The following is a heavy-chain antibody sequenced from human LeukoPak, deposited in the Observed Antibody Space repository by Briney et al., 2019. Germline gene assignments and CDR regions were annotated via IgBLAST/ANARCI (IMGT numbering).Heavy chain of an antibody. CDR3: AKALAMVTEFEEGFDY. CDR1: GFTFSSYG. Sequence: GGSLRLSCAASGFTFSSYGMHWVRQAPGKGLEWVAVIWYDGSNKYYADSVKGRFTISRDNSKNTLYLQMNSLRAEDTAVYYCAKALAMVTEFEEGFDYWGQGTLVTVSS. D-gene: IGHD5-18*01. CDR2: IWYDGSNK. V-gene: IGHV3-33*06. J-gene: IGHJ4*02.